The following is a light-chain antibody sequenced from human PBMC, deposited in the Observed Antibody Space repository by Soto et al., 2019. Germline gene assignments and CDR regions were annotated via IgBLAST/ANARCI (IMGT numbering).Light chain of an antibody. CDR2: AAS. Sequence: DIPLTQSPSSLSASVGDRVTISCRASLSVRNYLSWYQWKPRKATSLLIYAASSLHSGVPPRFSGSASGADFTLTINNMHPEDFATYYSHQSYSVPFTVGQGTKLQLQ. J-gene: IGKJ5*01. CDR3: HQSYSVPFT. V-gene: IGKV1-39*01. CDR1: LSVRNY.